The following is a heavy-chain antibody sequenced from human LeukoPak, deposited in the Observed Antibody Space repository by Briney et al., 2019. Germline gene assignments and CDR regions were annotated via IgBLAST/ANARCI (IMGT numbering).Heavy chain of an antibody. CDR3: ARRLYNWITTSFFDY. CDR2: IYYSGST. V-gene: IGHV4-39*07. J-gene: IGHJ4*02. D-gene: IGHD1-1*01. CDR1: GGSISSSSYY. Sequence: PSETLSLTCTVSGGSISSSSYYWGWIRQPPGKGLEWIGSIYYSGSTYYNPSLKSRVTISVDTSKNQFSLKLSSVTAADTAVYYCARRLYNWITTSFFDYWGQGTLVTVSS.